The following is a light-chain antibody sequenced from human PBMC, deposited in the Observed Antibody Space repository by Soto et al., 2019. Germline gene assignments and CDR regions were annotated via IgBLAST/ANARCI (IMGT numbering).Light chain of an antibody. CDR3: QQNKDWPGT. J-gene: IGKJ1*01. CDR1: QSVSSY. V-gene: IGKV3-15*01. CDR2: DAS. Sequence: EIVMTQSPATLSVSPGERATLSCRASQSVSSYLAWYQQKPGQAPRLLIYDASTRATGIPVRFSGSGSGTEFTLTISSLQSEDFGVYYCQQNKDWPGTFGQGTKVDSK.